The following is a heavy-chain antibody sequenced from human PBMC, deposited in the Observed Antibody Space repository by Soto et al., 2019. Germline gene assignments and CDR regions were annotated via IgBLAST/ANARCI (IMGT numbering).Heavy chain of an antibody. CDR1: GFTFSSYA. Sequence: EVQLLESGGGLVQPGGSLRLSCAASGFTFSSYAMSWVRQAPGKGLEWVSAISGSGGSTYYADSVKGRFTISRDNSKNTLYLQMNSLRAEDTAVYYCAKDHRDGYKGPGGFDYWGQGTLVTVSS. D-gene: IGHD5-12*01. J-gene: IGHJ4*02. CDR2: ISGSGGST. V-gene: IGHV3-23*01. CDR3: AKDHRDGYKGPGGFDY.